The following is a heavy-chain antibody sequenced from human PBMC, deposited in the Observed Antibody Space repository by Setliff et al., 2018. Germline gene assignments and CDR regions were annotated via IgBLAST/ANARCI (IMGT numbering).Heavy chain of an antibody. Sequence: GGSLRLSCAASGFLYSNNAFHWVRQTPGKGLEWVAVISYDGTITHYADSVRGRFTISRDNARDSLYLQMNSLRAEDTAVYYCVRDTTSGWMLTNWGQGTLVTVSS. CDR3: VRDTTSGWMLTN. V-gene: IGHV3-30*04. J-gene: IGHJ4*02. CDR1: GFLYSNNA. D-gene: IGHD6-25*01. CDR2: ISYDGTIT.